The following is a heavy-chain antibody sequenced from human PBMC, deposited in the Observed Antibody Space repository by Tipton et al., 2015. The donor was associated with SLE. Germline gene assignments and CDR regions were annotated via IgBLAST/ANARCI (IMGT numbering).Heavy chain of an antibody. CDR1: GGSFSVYY. V-gene: IGHV4-34*01. CDR3: ARCTIFGVVRGSFDS. D-gene: IGHD3-3*01. CDR2: INHSGST. Sequence: TLSLTCAFYGGSFSVYYWTWIRQPPGRGLEWIGEINHSGSTNYNPSLKSRVTISVDTSKNQFSLKLRSVTAADTALYYCARCTIFGVVRGSFDSWGQGTLVTVS. J-gene: IGHJ4*02.